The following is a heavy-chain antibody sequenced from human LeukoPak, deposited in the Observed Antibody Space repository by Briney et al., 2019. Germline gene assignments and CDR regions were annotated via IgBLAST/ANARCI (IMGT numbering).Heavy chain of an antibody. D-gene: IGHD4-17*01. Sequence: GGSLRLSCVASGFTVSDNYMSWVRQAPGKGLEWVAVISYDGSNKYYADSVEGRFTISRDNSKNTLHLQMNSLRAEDTAVYYCARGSLTTVTRLGAFDIWGQGTMVTVSS. CDR1: GFTVSDNY. CDR2: ISYDGSNK. V-gene: IGHV3-30*03. J-gene: IGHJ3*02. CDR3: ARGSLTTVTRLGAFDI.